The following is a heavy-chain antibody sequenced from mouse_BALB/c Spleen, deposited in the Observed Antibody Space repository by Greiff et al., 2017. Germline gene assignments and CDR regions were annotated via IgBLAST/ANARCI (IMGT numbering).Heavy chain of an antibody. J-gene: IGHJ4*01. CDR3: ARQDHYYGYDAMDD. CDR2: ISNGGGST. V-gene: IGHV5-12-2*01. D-gene: IGHD1-2*01. Sequence: EVQVVESGGGLVQPGGSLKLSCAASGFTFSSYTMSWVRQTPEKRLEWVAYISNGGGSTYYPDTVKGRFTISRDNAKNTLYLQMSSLKSEDTAMYYGARQDHYYGYDAMDDWGQGTSVTVSS. CDR1: GFTFSSYT.